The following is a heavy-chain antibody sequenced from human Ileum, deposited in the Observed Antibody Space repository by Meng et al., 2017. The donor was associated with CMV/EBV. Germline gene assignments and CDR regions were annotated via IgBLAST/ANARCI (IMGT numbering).Heavy chain of an antibody. V-gene: IGHV1-69*05. D-gene: IGHD3-3*01. J-gene: IGHJ6*02. CDR1: GGTFSSYA. Sequence: SVKVSCKASGGTFSSYASSWVRQATGQGLEWMGGIIPIFGTANYAQKFQGRVTITTDESTSTAYMELSSLRSEDTAVYYCARGPEGFGVVIIPDYYYYYGMDVWGQGTTVTVSS. CDR3: ARGPEGFGVVIIPDYYYYYGMDV. CDR2: IIPIFGTA.